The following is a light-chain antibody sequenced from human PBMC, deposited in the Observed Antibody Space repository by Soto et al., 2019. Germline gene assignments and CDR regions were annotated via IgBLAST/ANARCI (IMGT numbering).Light chain of an antibody. V-gene: IGLV2-14*03. Sequence: QSALTQPASVSGSHGQSITISCTGTSSDVGGYDYVSWYQQHPGKAPKLMLYDVNNRPPGVSNRFSGSKSGNTASLTISGLQAEDEADYYCSSYTSSITLVFGAGTKLTVL. CDR1: SSDVGGYDY. CDR2: DVN. J-gene: IGLJ2*01. CDR3: SSYTSSITLV.